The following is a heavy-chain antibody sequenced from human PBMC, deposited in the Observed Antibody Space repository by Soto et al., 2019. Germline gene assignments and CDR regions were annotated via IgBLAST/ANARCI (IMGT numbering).Heavy chain of an antibody. V-gene: IGHV3-30*03. Sequence: QVQLVESGGGVVQPGRSVRLSCAASGFSFSYYAMHWVRQAPGKGLEWVAVIAYDSSKTYYADSVKGRFTISRANSKNTLYLQMNSLRDDDTAVYYCASPYCSGGSCYLTEYFQYWGQGTRVTVSS. J-gene: IGHJ1*01. D-gene: IGHD2-15*01. CDR3: ASPYCSGGSCYLTEYFQY. CDR1: GFSFSYYA. CDR2: IAYDSSKT.